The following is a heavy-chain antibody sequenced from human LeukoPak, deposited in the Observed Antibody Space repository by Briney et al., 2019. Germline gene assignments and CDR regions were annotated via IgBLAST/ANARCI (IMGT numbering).Heavy chain of an antibody. Sequence: PSETLSLTCTVSGGSISSYYWSWIQQPPGKGLEWIGYIYYSGSTNYNPSLKSRVTISVDTSKNQFSLKLSSVTAADTAVYYCARDRRVAVAGTGGFDPWGQGTLVTVSS. CDR2: IYYSGST. CDR1: GGSISSYY. J-gene: IGHJ5*02. V-gene: IGHV4-59*01. CDR3: ARDRRVAVAGTGGFDP. D-gene: IGHD6-19*01.